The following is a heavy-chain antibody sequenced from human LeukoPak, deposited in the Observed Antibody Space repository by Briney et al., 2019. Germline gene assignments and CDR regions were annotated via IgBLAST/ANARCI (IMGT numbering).Heavy chain of an antibody. D-gene: IGHD3-10*02. Sequence: GGSLRLCCAASGCTFSSYEMNWVRQAPGRGLEWVSYISSSGSTIYYADSVKGRFTISRDNAKNSLYLQMNSLRAEDTAVYYCAELGITMIGGVWGKGTTVTISS. CDR1: GCTFSSYE. CDR3: AELGITMIGGV. V-gene: IGHV3-48*03. J-gene: IGHJ6*04. CDR2: ISSSGSTI.